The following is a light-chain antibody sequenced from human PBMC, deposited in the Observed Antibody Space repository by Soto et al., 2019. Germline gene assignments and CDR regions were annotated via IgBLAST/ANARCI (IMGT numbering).Light chain of an antibody. V-gene: IGKV1-33*01. CDR1: QDINNY. Sequence: EIQMTQSPSSLSASVGDRVTITCQASQDINNYLNWYQQKSGKAPKLLIYDASDLETGVPSRFSGSGSGTDFTFTISSLQPEDIATYYCQQYDNLPLTFGPGTKVDI. CDR3: QQYDNLPLT. J-gene: IGKJ3*01. CDR2: DAS.